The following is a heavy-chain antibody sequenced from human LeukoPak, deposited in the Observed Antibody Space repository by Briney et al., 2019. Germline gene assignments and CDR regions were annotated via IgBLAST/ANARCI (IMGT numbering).Heavy chain of an antibody. J-gene: IGHJ4*02. CDR1: GFTFSSYA. Sequence: GESLKISCAASGFTFSSYAMSWVRQAPGKGLEWVSAISGSGGSTYYADSVKGRFTISRDNSKNTLYLQMNSLRAEDTAVYYCAKDGSRAYDILTGYYPDYWGQGTLVTVSS. V-gene: IGHV3-23*01. CDR3: AKDGSRAYDILTGYYPDY. D-gene: IGHD3-9*01. CDR2: ISGSGGST.